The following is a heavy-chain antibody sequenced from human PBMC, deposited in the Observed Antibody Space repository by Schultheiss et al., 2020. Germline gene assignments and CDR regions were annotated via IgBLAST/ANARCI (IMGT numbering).Heavy chain of an antibody. Sequence: GGSLRLSCAASGFTVSTNYMTWVRQAPGKGLEWVSVIYSGGSTYYADSVKGRFTISRDNSKNTLYLQMNSLRAEDTAVYYCARDSRDGYNYRSYGMDVWGQGTMVTVSS. CDR1: GFTVSTNY. CDR2: IYSGGST. D-gene: IGHD5-24*01. J-gene: IGHJ6*02. CDR3: ARDSRDGYNYRSYGMDV. V-gene: IGHV3-53*01.